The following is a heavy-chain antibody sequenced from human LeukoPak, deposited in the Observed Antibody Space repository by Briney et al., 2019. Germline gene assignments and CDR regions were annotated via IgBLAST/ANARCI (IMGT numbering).Heavy chain of an antibody. CDR2: INPNSGGT. V-gene: IGHV1-2*02. Sequence: ASVKVSCKASGYTFNGYYVHWVRQAPGQGLEWMGWINPNSGGTNYAQKFQGRVTMTRDTSISTAYMELSTLRSDDTAVYYCARGIAAAGTNWFDPWGQGTLVTVSS. CDR3: ARGIAAAGTNWFDP. D-gene: IGHD6-13*01. CDR1: GYTFNGYY. J-gene: IGHJ5*02.